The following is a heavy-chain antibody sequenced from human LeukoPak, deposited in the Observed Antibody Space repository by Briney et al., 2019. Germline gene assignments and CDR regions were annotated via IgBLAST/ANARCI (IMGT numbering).Heavy chain of an antibody. D-gene: IGHD6-19*01. CDR3: ATASEAVAGTEVYYYYGMDV. CDR1: GGSLSSSY. CDR2: IYYSGTT. V-gene: IGHV4-59*01. J-gene: IGHJ6*02. Sequence: PSETLSLTCTVSGGSLSSSYWSWIRQPPGKGLEWIGYIYYSGTTSYNPSLKSRVTISVDTSRNQFSLKVSSVTAADTAVYYCATASEAVAGTEVYYYYGMDVWGQGTTVTVSS.